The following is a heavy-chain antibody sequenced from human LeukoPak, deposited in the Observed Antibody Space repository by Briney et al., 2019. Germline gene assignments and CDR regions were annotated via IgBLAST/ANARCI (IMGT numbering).Heavy chain of an antibody. CDR1: GFTVSTNY. Sequence: GGSLRLSCAVSGFTVSTNYMSWVRQAPGKGLEWVSIIHNIGSTYYADSVKGTFTISRDNSKNTLYLQMNSLRAEDTAVYYCARVPHVDPTMAPFDYWGQGTLVTVSS. CDR2: IHNIGST. CDR3: ARVPHVDPTMAPFDY. J-gene: IGHJ4*02. D-gene: IGHD5-18*01. V-gene: IGHV3-66*01.